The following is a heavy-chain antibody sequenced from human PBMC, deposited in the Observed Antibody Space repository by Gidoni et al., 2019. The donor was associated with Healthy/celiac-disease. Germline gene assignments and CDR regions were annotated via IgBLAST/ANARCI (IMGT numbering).Heavy chain of an antibody. Sequence: QLQLQESGPGLVKPSETLSLTCTVSGGSISSSSYYWGWIRQPPGKGLEWIGSIYYSGSTYYNPSLKSRVTISVDTSKNQFSLKLSSVTAADTAVYYCARQGCITIFGVVIIREGWFDYWGQGTLVTVSS. J-gene: IGHJ4*02. CDR1: GGSISSSSYY. V-gene: IGHV4-39*01. CDR2: IYYSGST. CDR3: ARQGCITIFGVVIIREGWFDY. D-gene: IGHD3-3*01.